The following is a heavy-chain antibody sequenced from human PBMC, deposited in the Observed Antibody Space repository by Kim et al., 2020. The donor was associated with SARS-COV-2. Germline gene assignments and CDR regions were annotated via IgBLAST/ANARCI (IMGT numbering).Heavy chain of an antibody. J-gene: IGHJ4*02. CDR3: ARAGGSYYLIDY. Sequence: YYADSVKGRFTISRDNAKNSLYLQMNSLRAEDTAVYYCARAGGSYYLIDYWGQGTLVTVSS. V-gene: IGHV3-21*01. D-gene: IGHD1-26*01.